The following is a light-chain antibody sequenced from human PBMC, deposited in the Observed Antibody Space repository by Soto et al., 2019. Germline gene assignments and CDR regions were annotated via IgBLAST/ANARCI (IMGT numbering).Light chain of an antibody. CDR2: DAS. CDR1: QSISVW. V-gene: IGKV1-5*01. Sequence: DIQMTQSPSTLSASVGYIVTSTCRASQSISVWLAWYQQKPGEAPKLLIYDASALPRGVPSRFSGSGSGTKFTLTIASLQPDDFATYYCQQYETFSGTFGPGTKVDIK. CDR3: QQYETFSGT. J-gene: IGKJ1*01.